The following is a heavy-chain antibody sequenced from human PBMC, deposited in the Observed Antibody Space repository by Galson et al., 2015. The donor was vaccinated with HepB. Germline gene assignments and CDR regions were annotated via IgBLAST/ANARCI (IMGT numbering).Heavy chain of an antibody. Sequence: SLRLSCAASGFTFSSYAMSWVRQAPGKGLEWVSAISGSGGSTYYADSVKGRFTIPRDNSKNTLYLQMNSLRAEDTAVYYCAKDPYTMVRGAFPFDYWGQGTLVTVSS. CDR3: AKDPYTMVRGAFPFDY. D-gene: IGHD3-10*01. J-gene: IGHJ4*02. V-gene: IGHV3-23*01. CDR1: GFTFSSYA. CDR2: ISGSGGST.